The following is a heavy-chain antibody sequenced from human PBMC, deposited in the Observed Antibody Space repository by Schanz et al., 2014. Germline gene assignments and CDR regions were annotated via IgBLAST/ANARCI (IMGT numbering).Heavy chain of an antibody. V-gene: IGHV3-23*04. Sequence: EVRLVESGGGLVQPGESLRLSCAASGFTFNKFAMSWLRHAPGKGLEWVSGIRGNGGGPHYADSVKGRGNSSRDNSKTPREMQRKRRRDEDTAVYYCAKSPYGNDWGQGTLVTVS. J-gene: IGHJ4*02. CDR1: GFTFNKFA. CDR2: IRGNGGGP. D-gene: IGHD3-10*01. CDR3: AKSPYGND.